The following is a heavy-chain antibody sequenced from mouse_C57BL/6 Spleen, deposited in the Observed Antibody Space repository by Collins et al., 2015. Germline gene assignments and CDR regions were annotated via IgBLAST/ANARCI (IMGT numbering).Heavy chain of an antibody. D-gene: IGHD1-1*01. CDR2: ILPGSGST. CDR1: GYAFSSSW. Sequence: QVQLQQSGPELVKPGASVKISCKASGYAFSSSWMNWVKQRPGKGLEWIGEILPGSGSTNYNEKFKGKATFTADTSSNTAYMQLSSLTTEDSAIYYCARRGYYGSSYGLWFAYWGQGTLVTVSA. CDR3: ARRGYYGSSYGLWFAY. J-gene: IGHJ3*01. V-gene: IGHV1-9*01.